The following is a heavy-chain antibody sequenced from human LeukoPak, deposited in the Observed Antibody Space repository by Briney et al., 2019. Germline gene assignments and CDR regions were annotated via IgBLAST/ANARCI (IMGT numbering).Heavy chain of an antibody. CDR1: GFTFDDYA. D-gene: IGHD6-13*01. CDR3: AKDPHPYSSSWPIIYYFDY. CDR2: ISWNSGSI. Sequence: PGGSLRLSCAASGFTFDDYAMHWVRQAPGKGLEWVSGISWNSGSIGYADSVKGRFTISRDNSKNTLYLQMNSLRAEDTAVYYCAKDPHPYSSSWPIIYYFDYWGQGTLVTVSS. J-gene: IGHJ4*02. V-gene: IGHV3-9*01.